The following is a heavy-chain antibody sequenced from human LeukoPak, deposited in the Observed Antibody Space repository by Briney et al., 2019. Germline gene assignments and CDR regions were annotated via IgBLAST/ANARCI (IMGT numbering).Heavy chain of an antibody. J-gene: IGHJ6*02. CDR2: ISSNGGST. V-gene: IGHV3-64D*09. CDR3: VKDMTAVTTDRKSMDV. D-gene: IGHD4-17*01. CDR1: GLTFSSYA. Sequence: SGGSLRLSCSASGLTFSSYAVHWVRQAPGKGLEYVSAISSNGGSTYYADSVKGRFTISRDNSKNTLYLQMGSLRAEDTAVYYCVKDMTAVTTDRKSMDVWGQGTTATVSS.